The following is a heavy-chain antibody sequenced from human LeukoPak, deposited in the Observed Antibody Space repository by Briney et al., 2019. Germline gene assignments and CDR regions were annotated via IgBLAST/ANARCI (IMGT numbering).Heavy chain of an antibody. CDR3: ARVVSGYDFAYYYYGMDV. CDR2: ISSSCSII. V-gene: IGHV3-48*03. Sequence: PGGSLRLSCAAWGFTFRSYEMNGVRQAPGKGGEGVSYISSSCSIIYYADSVKGRFTIPRDNAKNSLYLQMNSLRAEDTAVYYCARVVSGYDFAYYYYGMDVWGQGTTVTVSS. CDR1: GFTFRSYE. D-gene: IGHD5-12*01. J-gene: IGHJ6*02.